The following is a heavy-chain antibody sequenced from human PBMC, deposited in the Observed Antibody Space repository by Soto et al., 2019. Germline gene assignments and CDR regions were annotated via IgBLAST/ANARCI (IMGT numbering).Heavy chain of an antibody. CDR1: CGSISSSSYY. CDR3: ASFAVAVDYFDY. CDR2: IYYSGST. D-gene: IGHD6-19*01. V-gene: IGHV4-39*01. J-gene: IGHJ4*02. Sequence: PSETLSLTCTVSCGSISSSSYYWGWIRQPPGKGLERIGSIYYSGSTHYNPSLKSRVTISVDTSKNQFSLKLSSVTAADTAVYYCASFAVAVDYFDYWGKESLVTVSS.